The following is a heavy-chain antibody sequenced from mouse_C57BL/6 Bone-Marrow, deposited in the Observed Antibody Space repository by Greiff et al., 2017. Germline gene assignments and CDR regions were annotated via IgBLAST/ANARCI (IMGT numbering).Heavy chain of an antibody. V-gene: IGHV1-50*01. J-gene: IGHJ3*01. CDR1: GYTFTSYW. Sequence: QSCKASGYTFTSYWMQWVKQRPGQGLEWIGEIDPSDSYTNYNQKFKGKATLTVDTSSNTAYMQLSSLTSEDSAAYYCARDLLDYDGAWFAYWGQGTLVTVSA. CDR3: ARDLLDYDGAWFAY. CDR2: IDPSDSYT. D-gene: IGHD2-4*01.